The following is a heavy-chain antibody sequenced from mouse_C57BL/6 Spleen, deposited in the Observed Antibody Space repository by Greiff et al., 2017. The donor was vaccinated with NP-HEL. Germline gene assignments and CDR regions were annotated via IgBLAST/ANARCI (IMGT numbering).Heavy chain of an antibody. D-gene: IGHD2-2*01. CDR1: GFTFSSYA. CDR2: ISSGGDYI. CDR3: TRDYGYLFWFAD. V-gene: IGHV5-9-1*02. J-gene: IGHJ3*01. Sequence: EVQVVESGEGLVKPGGSLKLSCAASGFTFSSYAMSWVRQTPEKRLEWVAYISSGGDYIYYADTVKGRFTISRDNARNTLYLQMSSLKSEDTAMYYCTRDYGYLFWFADWGQGTLVTVSA.